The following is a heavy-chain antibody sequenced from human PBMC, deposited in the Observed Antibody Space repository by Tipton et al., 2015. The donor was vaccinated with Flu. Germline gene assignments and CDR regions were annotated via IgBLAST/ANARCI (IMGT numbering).Heavy chain of an antibody. D-gene: IGHD3-9*01. CDR3: ARGAEHYVILTGYYPSYFDN. Sequence: TLSLTCTVSGGSISSGGYYWSWIRQHPGKGLEWIGYIYYSGSTYYNPSHRSRVTISVDTSKNQFSLKLSSVTAADTAVYYCARGAEHYVILTGYYPSYFDNWGQGTLVTVSS. CDR2: IYYSGST. J-gene: IGHJ4*02. V-gene: IGHV4-31*03. CDR1: GGSISSGGYY.